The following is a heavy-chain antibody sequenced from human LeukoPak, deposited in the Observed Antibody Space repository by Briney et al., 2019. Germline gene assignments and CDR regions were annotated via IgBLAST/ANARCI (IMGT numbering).Heavy chain of an antibody. CDR2: ICYSGST. CDR1: GGSISSSSLH. J-gene: IGHJ6*03. V-gene: IGHV4-39*01. CDR3: ARHMVRGVTYYYMDV. Sequence: SEALSLTCTVSGGSISSSSLHWGWIRQPPGKGLEWIGSICYSGSTYYNPSLKSRVTISVDTSKIQFSLKLSSVTAADTAVYYCARHMVRGVTYYYMDVWGKGTTVTISS. D-gene: IGHD3-10*01.